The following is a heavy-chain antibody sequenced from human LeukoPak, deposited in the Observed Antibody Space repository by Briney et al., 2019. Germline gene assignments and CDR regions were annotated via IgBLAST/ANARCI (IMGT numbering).Heavy chain of an antibody. J-gene: IGHJ4*02. CDR2: ISWNSGSI. CDR3: AKWEARELGELSLGPSHFDY. Sequence: GGSLRLSCAASGFTFDDYAMHWVRQAPGKGLEWVSGISWNSGSIGYADSVKGRFTISRDNAKNSLYLQMNSLRAEDTALYYCAKWEARELGELSLGPSHFDYWGQGTLVTVSS. D-gene: IGHD3-16*02. V-gene: IGHV3-9*01. CDR1: GFTFDDYA.